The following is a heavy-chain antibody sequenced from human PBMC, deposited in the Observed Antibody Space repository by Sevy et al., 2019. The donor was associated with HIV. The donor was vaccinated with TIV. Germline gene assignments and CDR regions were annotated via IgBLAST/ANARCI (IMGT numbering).Heavy chain of an antibody. V-gene: IGHV4-59*13. CDR2: IQYSGTT. J-gene: IGHJ4*02. CDR3: ARGFAIEGLYFDF. D-gene: IGHD1-26*01. CDR1: GDFISTYY. Sequence: SETLSLSCSFSGDFISTYYWTWIRQAPGKGVDWIGSIQYSGTTNYNPSLKSRVTRSIETSKNQYSLNLSSVTAADTALYFCARGFAIEGLYFDFWGQGILVTVSS.